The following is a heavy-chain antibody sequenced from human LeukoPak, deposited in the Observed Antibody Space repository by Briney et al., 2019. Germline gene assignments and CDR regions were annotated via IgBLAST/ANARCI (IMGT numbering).Heavy chain of an antibody. V-gene: IGHV4-34*01. J-gene: IGHJ6*04. CDR2: INHSGST. Sequence: SETLPLTCAVYGGSFSGYYWSWIRQPPGKGLEWIGEINHSGSTNYNPSLKSRVTISVDTSKNQFSLKLSSVTAADTAVYYCARDCSSTSCYFYYYGMDVWGKGTTVTVSS. D-gene: IGHD2-2*01. CDR3: ARDCSSTSCYFYYYGMDV. CDR1: GGSFSGYY.